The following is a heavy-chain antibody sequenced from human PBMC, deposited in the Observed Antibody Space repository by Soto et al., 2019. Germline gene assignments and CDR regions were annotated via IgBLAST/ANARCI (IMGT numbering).Heavy chain of an antibody. Sequence: QITLKESGPTLVKPTQTLTLTCTFSGLSLSTSGEAVGWIRQPPGKALEWLALIYWDDAKRYNPTLKTRLTITKDTSKNPVVLKMTNMDPVDTATYYCAHYVSTSPAGWFDPWGQGILVTVSS. CDR2: IYWDDAK. CDR1: GLSLSTSGEA. D-gene: IGHD3-10*02. CDR3: AHYVSTSPAGWFDP. V-gene: IGHV2-5*02. J-gene: IGHJ5*02.